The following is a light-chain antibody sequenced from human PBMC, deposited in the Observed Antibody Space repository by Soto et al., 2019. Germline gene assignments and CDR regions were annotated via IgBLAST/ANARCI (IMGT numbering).Light chain of an antibody. CDR2: SAS. Sequence: IVLTQSPGTLSLSPGERATLSCRASQSVSSSDLAWYQQKPGQAPRLLIYSASSRSTGIPDRFSGSGSGTDFTLTISRLEPEDFAVYYCQQYDTFGEVTKLEIK. J-gene: IGKJ2*01. CDR1: QSVSSSD. V-gene: IGKV3-20*01. CDR3: QQYDT.